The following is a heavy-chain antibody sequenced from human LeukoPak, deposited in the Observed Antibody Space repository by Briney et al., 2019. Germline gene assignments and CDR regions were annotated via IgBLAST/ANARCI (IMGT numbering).Heavy chain of an antibody. D-gene: IGHD6-13*01. V-gene: IGHV4-59*08. CDR1: GGSISGYY. J-gene: IGHJ4*02. CDR3: GRTGAGTLHY. Sequence: PSETLSLTCTVSGGSISGYYWSWIRQPPGKGLEWIGNIYYTGSTKYNPSLKSRISISVDPSKNQFSLRLTSVTAAETAVYYCGRTGAGTLHYWGQGTLVTVSS. CDR2: IYYTGST.